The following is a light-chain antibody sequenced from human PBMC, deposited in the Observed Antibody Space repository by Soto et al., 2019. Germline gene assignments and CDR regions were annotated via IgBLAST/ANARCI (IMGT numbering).Light chain of an antibody. Sequence: QSVLTQPPSASGAPGQSVTISGTGTSSDVGGYKDVSWYQQHPGKVPKLIIYEVSKRPSGVPDRFSGSKSGNTASLTVSGLQAEDEADYYCSSYAGSNNFVFGTGTKVTV. CDR3: SSYAGSNNFV. CDR1: SSDVGGYKD. V-gene: IGLV2-8*01. J-gene: IGLJ1*01. CDR2: EVS.